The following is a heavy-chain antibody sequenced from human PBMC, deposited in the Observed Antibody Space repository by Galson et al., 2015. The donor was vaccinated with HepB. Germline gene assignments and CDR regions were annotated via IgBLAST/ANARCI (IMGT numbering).Heavy chain of an antibody. J-gene: IGHJ3*02. Sequence: SVKVSCKASGYTFTGYYMHWVRQAPGQGLEWMGWINPNSGGTNYAQKSQGRVTMTRDTSISTAYMELSRLIYDDTAVYYCAREPLPRMTTVTRDALDIWGQGTMVTVSS. CDR2: INPNSGGT. CDR3: AREPLPRMTTVTRDALDI. CDR1: GYTFTGYY. D-gene: IGHD4-17*01. V-gene: IGHV1-2*02.